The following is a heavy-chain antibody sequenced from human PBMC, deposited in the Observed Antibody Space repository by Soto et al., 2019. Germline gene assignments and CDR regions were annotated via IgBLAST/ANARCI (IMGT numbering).Heavy chain of an antibody. J-gene: IGHJ3*02. CDR1: GYTFTSYG. Sequence: GASVEVSCKASGYTFTSYGISWVRQAPGQGLEWMGWISAYNGNTNYAQKLQGRVTMTTDTSTSTAYMELRSLRSDDTAVYYCAIGHAYGDYAAFDIWGQGTMVNVSS. V-gene: IGHV1-18*01. CDR2: ISAYNGNT. CDR3: AIGHAYGDYAAFDI. D-gene: IGHD4-17*01.